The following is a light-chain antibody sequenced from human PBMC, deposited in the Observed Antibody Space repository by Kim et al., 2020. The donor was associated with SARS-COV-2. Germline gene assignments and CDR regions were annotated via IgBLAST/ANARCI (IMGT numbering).Light chain of an antibody. CDR1: QNVRNY. Sequence: EIVLTQSPATLSLSPGERATLSCRASQNVRNYLAWYQQKPGQAPRLLMYDPSNRASGVPARFSGSGSGTDFTLTISSLEPDDFAVYYCQQRGGWPLTFGGGTKLEI. CDR3: QQRGGWPLT. V-gene: IGKV3-11*01. CDR2: DPS. J-gene: IGKJ4*01.